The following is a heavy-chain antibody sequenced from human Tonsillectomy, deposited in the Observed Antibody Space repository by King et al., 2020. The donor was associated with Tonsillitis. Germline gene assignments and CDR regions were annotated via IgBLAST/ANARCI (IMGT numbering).Heavy chain of an antibody. V-gene: IGHV3-30*02. CDR2: IRYDGSNK. CDR3: AKAWVGGYYYFDD. Sequence: VQLVQSGGGVVQPGGSLRLSCAASGFTFSSYGMHWVRQAPGKGLEWVAFIRYDGSNKYYADPVKGRFTISRDNSKNTLYLQMNSLGAEDTAMYYCAKAWVGGYYYFDDWGKGTLVTVSS. D-gene: IGHD1-26*01. CDR1: GFTFSSYG. J-gene: IGHJ4*02.